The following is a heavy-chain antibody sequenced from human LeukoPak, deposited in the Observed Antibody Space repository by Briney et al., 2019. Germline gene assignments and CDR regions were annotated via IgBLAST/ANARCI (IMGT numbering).Heavy chain of an antibody. Sequence: ETLSLTCPVAGCSIRSYYLGWTRQSPGKGLEWIGYNYHSGSTKDNPSLKSRVTISIHTSKNQFSLNLTSVTAADTAVYYCSTDSPTGFDQWGQGALVTVSS. J-gene: IGHJ4*02. CDR2: NYHSGST. D-gene: IGHD4-11*01. CDR1: GCSIRSYY. V-gene: IGHV4-59*01. CDR3: STDSPTGFDQ.